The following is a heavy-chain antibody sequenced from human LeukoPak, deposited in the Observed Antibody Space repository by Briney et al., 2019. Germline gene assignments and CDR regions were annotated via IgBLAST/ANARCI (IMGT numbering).Heavy chain of an antibody. Sequence: GGSLRLSCAASGFTFSDYYMGWIRQAPGKGLDWVSYISSSGGTMYYADSVKGRFTISRDNAKNSLYLQMNSLRAEDTAVYYCASQGEYYDRHVDYWGQGTLVTVSS. CDR2: ISSSGGTM. V-gene: IGHV3-11*04. CDR1: GFTFSDYY. J-gene: IGHJ4*02. CDR3: ASQGEYYDRHVDY. D-gene: IGHD3-22*01.